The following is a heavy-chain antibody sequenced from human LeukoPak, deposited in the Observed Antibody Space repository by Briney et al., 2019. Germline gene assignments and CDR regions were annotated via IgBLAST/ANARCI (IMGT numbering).Heavy chain of an antibody. V-gene: IGHV1-2*02. D-gene: IGHD2-15*01. J-gene: IGHJ5*02. CDR3: VRDHFTPRDL. CDR2: INPKIGGT. CDR1: GYTFSDYF. Sequence: ASVKVSCKASGYTFSDYFIHWVRQSPGQGLEWMGWINPKIGGTDYAHKFQGRVTMTRDTSISTAYMELSGLRSDDSAIYYCVRDHFTPRDLWGQGTLVTVSS.